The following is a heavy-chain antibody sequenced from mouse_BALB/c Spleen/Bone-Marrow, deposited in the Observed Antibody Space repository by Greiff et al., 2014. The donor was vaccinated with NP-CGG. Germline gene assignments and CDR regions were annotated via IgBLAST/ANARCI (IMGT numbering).Heavy chain of an antibody. Sequence: QVQLKQSGAELVKPGASVKLSCKASGYTFTEYIIHWVKQRSGQGLEWIGWFYPGSGSIKYNEKFKDKATLTADKSSSTVYMEFSRLTSEDSAVYFCARHEKANYGNYAMDYWGQGTSVTVSS. CDR1: GYTFTEYI. CDR3: ARHEKANYGNYAMDY. D-gene: IGHD1-1*01. V-gene: IGHV1-62-2*01. J-gene: IGHJ4*01. CDR2: FYPGSGSI.